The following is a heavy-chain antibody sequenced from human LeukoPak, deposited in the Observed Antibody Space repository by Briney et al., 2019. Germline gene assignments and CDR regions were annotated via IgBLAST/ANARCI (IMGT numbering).Heavy chain of an antibody. CDR1: GFILRDYD. J-gene: IGHJ4*02. CDR2: ISGSGSDT. D-gene: IGHD3-10*01. CDR3: GAPGNRGSGLFDL. V-gene: IGHV3-11*06. Sequence: GGSLRLSCAPSGFILRDYDMTWVRQAPGKGLEWLSYISGSGSDTNYADSVKGRFTTSRDNAKNTQYLQMNSLTTVYTAADYGGAPGNRGSGLFDLWGQGTLVTVSS.